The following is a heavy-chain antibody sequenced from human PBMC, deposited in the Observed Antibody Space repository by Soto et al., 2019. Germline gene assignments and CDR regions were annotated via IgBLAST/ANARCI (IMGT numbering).Heavy chain of an antibody. CDR2: IRSSGNGGTT. Sequence: EVQLVESGGGLVKPGGSLRLSCAASGLTVSNAWVNWVRQAPGKGLEWVGRIRSSGNGGTTDYAAPVQGRFTISRDNSTNTPFLHMNSLKTEDTGVYYCTTGGRYTDYWGQGTRVSVSS. CDR1: GLTVSNAW. CDR3: TTGGRYTDY. V-gene: IGHV3-15*07. D-gene: IGHD3-9*01. J-gene: IGHJ4*02.